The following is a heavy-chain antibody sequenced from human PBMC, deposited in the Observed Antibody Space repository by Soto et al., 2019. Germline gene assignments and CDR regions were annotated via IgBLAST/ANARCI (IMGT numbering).Heavy chain of an antibody. CDR2: IWYDGNKK. CDR3: ARGMGCSRNSCFYGMDV. J-gene: IGHJ6*02. V-gene: IGHV3-33*01. Sequence: PGGSLRLSCAASGFNFDSYAMHWVRQAPGKGLEWVAGIWYDGNKKNYEESVKGRFTIARDNSKNTLYVQMNSLRVEDTAVYYCARGMGCSRNSCFYGMDVWGQGTTVTVS. D-gene: IGHD2-2*01. CDR1: GFNFDSYA.